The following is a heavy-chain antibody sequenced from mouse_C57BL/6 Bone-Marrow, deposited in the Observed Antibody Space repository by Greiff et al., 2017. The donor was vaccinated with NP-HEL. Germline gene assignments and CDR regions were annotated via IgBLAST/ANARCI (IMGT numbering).Heavy chain of an antibody. CDR3: ARRIYYYGSSYWYFDV. D-gene: IGHD1-1*01. V-gene: IGHV5-15*04. J-gene: IGHJ1*03. Sequence: DVKLVESGGGLVQPGGSLKLSCAASGFTFSDYGMAWVRQAPRKGPEWVAFISNLAYSIYYADTVTGRFTISRENAKNTLYLEMSSLRSEDTAMYYCARRIYYYGSSYWYFDVWGTGTTVTVSS. CDR2: ISNLAYSI. CDR1: GFTFSDYG.